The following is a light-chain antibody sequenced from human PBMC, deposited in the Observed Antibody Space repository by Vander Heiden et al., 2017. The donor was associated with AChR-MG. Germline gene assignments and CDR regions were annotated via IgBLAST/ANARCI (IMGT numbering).Light chain of an antibody. CDR1: QSLVYSDGNTY. Sequence: DIVLTQSPLSLPVTLGQSASISCRSSQSLVYSDGNTYLSWFQQRPGQSPRRLIYKVSNRDSGVPERFSGSGSATDFTLRITRVEAEDVGVYYCRQGKQWPGTFGQRTKVEIK. CDR2: KVS. J-gene: IGKJ1*01. V-gene: IGKV2-30*01. CDR3: RQGKQWPGT.